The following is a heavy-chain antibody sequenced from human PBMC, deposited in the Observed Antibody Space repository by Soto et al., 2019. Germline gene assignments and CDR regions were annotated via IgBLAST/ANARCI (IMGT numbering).Heavy chain of an antibody. V-gene: IGHV1-69*13. Sequence: SVKVSCKASGGTFSSYAISWVRQAPGQGLEWMGGIIPIFGTANYAQKFQGRVTITADESTSTAYMELSSLRSEDTAVYYCARALRPSPVRGVIITEDYYYGMDVWGQGTTVTVSS. CDR2: IIPIFGTA. J-gene: IGHJ6*02. D-gene: IGHD3-10*01. CDR3: ARALRPSPVRGVIITEDYYYGMDV. CDR1: GGTFSSYA.